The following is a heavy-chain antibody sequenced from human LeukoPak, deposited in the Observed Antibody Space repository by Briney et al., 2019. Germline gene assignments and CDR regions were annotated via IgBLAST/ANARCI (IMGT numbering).Heavy chain of an antibody. D-gene: IGHD6-19*01. J-gene: IGHJ4*02. CDR3: AGDKTTGGWYEIDY. V-gene: IGHV3-53*01. CDR1: GFTVSSYY. CDR2: ISNEGGT. Sequence: GGSLRLSCAASGFTVSSYYMSWVRQAPGKGLESVSVISNEGGTYYADSVKGRFTISRDNSKNTGYLQMNSLRAEDTAVYYCAGDKTTGGWYEIDYWGQGTLVTVSS.